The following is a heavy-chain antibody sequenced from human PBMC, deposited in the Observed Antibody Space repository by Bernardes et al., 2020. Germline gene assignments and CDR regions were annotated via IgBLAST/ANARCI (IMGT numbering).Heavy chain of an antibody. D-gene: IGHD2-15*01. Sequence: GSLRLSCSASGFTFSSYAMHWVRQAPGKGLEYVSAISSNGGSTYYADSVKGRFTISRDNSKNTLYLQMSSLRAEDTAVYYCVKLPRYCSGGSCYGGVDYWGQGTLVTVSS. V-gene: IGHV3-64D*06. CDR1: GFTFSSYA. CDR3: VKLPRYCSGGSCYGGVDY. CDR2: ISSNGGST. J-gene: IGHJ4*02.